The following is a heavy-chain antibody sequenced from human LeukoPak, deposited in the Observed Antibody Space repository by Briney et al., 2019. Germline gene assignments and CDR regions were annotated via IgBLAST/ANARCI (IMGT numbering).Heavy chain of an antibody. CDR1: GFTFSDYY. J-gene: IGHJ6*02. CDR2: ISSSSSYT. Sequence: NPGGSLRLSCAASGFTFSDYYMSWIRQAPGKGLEWASYISSSSSYTNYADSVKGRFTISRDNAKNSLYLQMNSLRAEDTAVYYCARADYGDPETVYYYYYGMDVWGQGTTVTVSS. D-gene: IGHD4-17*01. CDR3: ARADYGDPETVYYYYYGMDV. V-gene: IGHV3-11*05.